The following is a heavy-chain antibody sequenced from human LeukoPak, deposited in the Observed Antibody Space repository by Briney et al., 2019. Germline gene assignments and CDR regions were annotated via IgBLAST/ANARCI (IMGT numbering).Heavy chain of an antibody. CDR3: ATSTQP. CDR2: VSVGRTT. D-gene: IGHD2/OR15-2a*01. V-gene: IGHV3-23*01. CDR1: GFTFSRYA. Sequence: GGSLRLSCAGSGFTFSRYAMSWVRQAPGKGLEWVSGVSVGRTTYYADSVKGRFTISRDNSKNTLFLHMNSLRAEDTAVYYCATSTQPWGQGTLVTVSS. J-gene: IGHJ5*02.